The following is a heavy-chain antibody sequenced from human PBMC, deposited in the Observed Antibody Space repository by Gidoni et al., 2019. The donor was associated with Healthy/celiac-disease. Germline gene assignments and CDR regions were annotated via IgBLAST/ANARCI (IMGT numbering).Heavy chain of an antibody. J-gene: IGHJ4*02. V-gene: IGHV3-33*01. D-gene: IGHD2-2*01. Sequence: QAPGKGLEWVAVIWYDGSNKYYADSVKGRFTISRDNSKNTLYLQMNSLRAEDTAVYYCARDLTYCSSTSCYLDYWGQGTLVTVSS. CDR3: ARDLTYCSSTSCYLDY. CDR2: IWYDGSNK.